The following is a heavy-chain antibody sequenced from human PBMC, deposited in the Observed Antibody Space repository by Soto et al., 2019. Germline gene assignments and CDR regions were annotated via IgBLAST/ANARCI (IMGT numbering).Heavy chain of an antibody. CDR2: INPSGGST. CDR3: ARGTKRYYGSGHYGMDV. CDR1: GYTFTSYY. D-gene: IGHD3-10*01. Sequence: RASVKVSCKASGYTFTSYYMHWVRQAPGQGLEWMGIINPSGGSTSYAQKFQGRVTMTRDTSTSTVHMELSSLRSEDTAVYYCARGTKRYYGSGHYGMDVWGQGTTVTVSS. V-gene: IGHV1-46*01. J-gene: IGHJ6*02.